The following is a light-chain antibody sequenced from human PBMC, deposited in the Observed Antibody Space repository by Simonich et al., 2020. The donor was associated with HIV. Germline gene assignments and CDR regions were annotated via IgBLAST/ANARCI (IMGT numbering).Light chain of an antibody. CDR1: QRVSSY. J-gene: IGKJ1*01. CDR3: QQYDTWWT. CDR2: GAS. Sequence: EIVMTQSPATLSMSQGERATLSCRASQRVSSYLAWYPHKPGQAPRLLIYGASTRDTGIPARFSGSGSGTEFTLTISSLQSEDFAVYYCQQYDTWWTFGQGTKVEIK. V-gene: IGKV3-15*01.